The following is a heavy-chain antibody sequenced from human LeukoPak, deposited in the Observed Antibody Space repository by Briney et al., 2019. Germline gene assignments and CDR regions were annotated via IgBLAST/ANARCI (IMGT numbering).Heavy chain of an antibody. J-gene: IGHJ5*02. CDR1: GFTFSSYS. V-gene: IGHV3-21*05. CDR2: IGSSSSYI. CDR3: ARGADGVSSNSRGWFDP. Sequence: PGGSLRLSCAASGFTFSSYSMNWVRQAPGKGLEWVSYIGSSSSYIYYADSVRGRFTISRDNAKNSLYLQMNSLRAEDTAVYSCARGADGVSSNSRGWFDPWGQGTLVTVSS. D-gene: IGHD2-15*01.